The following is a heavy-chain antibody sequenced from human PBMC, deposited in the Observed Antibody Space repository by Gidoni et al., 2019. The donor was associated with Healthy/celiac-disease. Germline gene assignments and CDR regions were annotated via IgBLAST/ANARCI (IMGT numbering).Heavy chain of an antibody. CDR1: GFNFSDYY. D-gene: IGHD3-22*01. V-gene: IGHV3-11*01. Sequence: QVQLVESGGGLVKPGGSLRLSCSASGFNFSDYYMGWIRQAPGKGLEWVSYISSSGSTIYYADSVKGRFTISRDNAKNSLYLQMNSLRAEDTAVYYCARENSSGYYPKMYYFDYWGQGTLVTVSS. J-gene: IGHJ4*02. CDR2: ISSSGSTI. CDR3: ARENSSGYYPKMYYFDY.